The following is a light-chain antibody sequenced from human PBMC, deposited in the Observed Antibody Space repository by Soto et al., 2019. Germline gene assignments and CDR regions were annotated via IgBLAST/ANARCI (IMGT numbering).Light chain of an antibody. J-gene: IGKJ1*01. CDR1: QSVRSN. V-gene: IGKV3D-15*01. CDR3: QQYNDWPPWT. CDR2: GAS. Sequence: EIVMTQSPATLSVSPGERATLSCRASQSVRSNLAWYQQKPGQAPRLLIHGASTRATGLPARFSGSGSGTEFTLTISSLQSEDFAVYYCQQYNDWPPWTFGQGTKVEIK.